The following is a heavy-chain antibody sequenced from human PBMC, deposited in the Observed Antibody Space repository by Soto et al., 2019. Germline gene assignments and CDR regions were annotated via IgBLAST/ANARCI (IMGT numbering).Heavy chain of an antibody. D-gene: IGHD3-3*01. CDR2: IHYSGST. J-gene: IGHJ4*02. Sequence: SETLSLICTVSGGSISNYYWSWIRQPPGKGLEWIGYIHYSGSTKYNPSLKSRVTISADTSKNQFSLKLGSVTAVDTAVYYCARGHYDFWSGYFATIDYWGQGTLVTVSS. CDR3: ARGHYDFWSGYFATIDY. V-gene: IGHV4-59*08. CDR1: GGSISNYY.